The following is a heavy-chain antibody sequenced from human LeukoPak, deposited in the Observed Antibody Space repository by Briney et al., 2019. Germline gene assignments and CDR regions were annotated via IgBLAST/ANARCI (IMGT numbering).Heavy chain of an antibody. CDR3: ARAPDYYYYGMDV. CDR2: INWNGGST. CDR1: GFTFDDYG. V-gene: IGHV3-20*04. J-gene: IGHJ6*02. Sequence: TGGSLRLSCAASGFTFDDYGMSWVRQAPGKGLEWDSGINWNGGSTGYADSVKGRFTISRDNAKNSLYLQMNSLRAEDTALYYCARAPDYYYYGMDVWGQGTTVTVSS.